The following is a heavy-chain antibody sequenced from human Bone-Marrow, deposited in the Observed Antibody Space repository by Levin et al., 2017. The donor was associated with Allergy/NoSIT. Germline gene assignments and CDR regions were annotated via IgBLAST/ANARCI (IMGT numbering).Heavy chain of an antibody. D-gene: IGHD1-7*01. CDR3: ARRNYPYYFDY. J-gene: IGHJ4*02. CDR2: ISYSGTT. V-gene: IGHV4-39*01. CDR1: GGSISSSPYY. Sequence: PGGSLRLSCTVSGGSISSSPYYWGWIRQPPGKGLDWIGIISYSGTTYYNPSLNSRVTISVDTSKNQFSLKLSSVTAADTAVYYCARRNYPYYFDYWGQGTLVTVSS.